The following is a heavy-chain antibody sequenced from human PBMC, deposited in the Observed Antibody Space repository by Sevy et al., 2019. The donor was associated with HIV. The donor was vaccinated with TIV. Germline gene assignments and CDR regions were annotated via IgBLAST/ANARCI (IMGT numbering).Heavy chain of an antibody. J-gene: IGHJ4*02. CDR2: IYYSGST. CDR3: ARGGVKKVPVDY. D-gene: IGHD2-2*01. CDR1: GGSISSGGYY. Sequence: SETLSLTCTVSGGSISSGGYYWSWIRQHPGKGLEWIGYIYYSGSTYYNPSLKSRVTISVDTSKNQFSLQLSSVTAADTAVYYCARGGVKKVPVDYWGQGTLVTVSS. V-gene: IGHV4-31*03.